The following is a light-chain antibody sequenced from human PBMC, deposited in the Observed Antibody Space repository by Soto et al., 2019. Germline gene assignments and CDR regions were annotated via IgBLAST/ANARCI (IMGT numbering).Light chain of an antibody. CDR2: EVS. CDR1: SSDVGSYNR. CDR3: NSYTGSSTYV. J-gene: IGLJ1*01. Sequence: QCVLTQPPSVSGSPGQSVATSCTGTSSDVGSYNRVSWYQQPPGAAPKLMIYEVSNRPSGVPDRFSGSKSGNTASLTISGLQAEDEADYYCNSYTGSSTYVFGTGTKVTVL. V-gene: IGLV2-18*02.